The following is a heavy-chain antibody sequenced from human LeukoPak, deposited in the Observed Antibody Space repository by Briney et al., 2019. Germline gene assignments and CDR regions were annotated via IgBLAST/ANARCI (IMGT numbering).Heavy chain of an antibody. CDR1: GYSFTSYA. V-gene: IGHV1-18*01. CDR3: ARAPSVVTQEDYY. Sequence: GASVKVSCKASGYSFTSYAISWVRQAPGQGLEWVGWISTYNGNTNYAQNFQGRVIMTTDTSTTTAYMELRSLRSDDTAVYYCARAPSVVTQEDYYWGQGTLVTVSS. CDR2: ISTYNGNT. J-gene: IGHJ4*02. D-gene: IGHD4-23*01.